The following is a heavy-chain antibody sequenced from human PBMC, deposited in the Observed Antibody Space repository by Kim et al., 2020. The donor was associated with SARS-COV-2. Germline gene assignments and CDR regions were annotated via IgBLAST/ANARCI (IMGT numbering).Heavy chain of an antibody. CDR3: AREGLEVEQLAHWYFDL. Sequence: GGSLRLSCAASGFTFSSYGMHWVRQAPGKGLEWVAVIWYDGSNKYYADSVKGRFTISRDNSKNTLYLQMNSLRAEDTAVYYCAREGLEVEQLAHWYFDLWGRGTLVTVSS. CDR2: IWYDGSNK. CDR1: GFTFSSYG. D-gene: IGHD6-13*01. V-gene: IGHV3-33*08. J-gene: IGHJ2*01.